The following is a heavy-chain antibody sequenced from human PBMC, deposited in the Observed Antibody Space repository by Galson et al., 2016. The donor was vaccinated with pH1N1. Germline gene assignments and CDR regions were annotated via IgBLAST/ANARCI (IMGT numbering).Heavy chain of an antibody. D-gene: IGHD4-17*01. CDR3: ARVPRTTDFDV. CDR1: GYTFNSYY. CDR2: INPRTGDT. Sequence: SVKVSCKASGYTFNSYYVHWVRQAPGQGLEWVGWINPRTGDTSYVQKFQGRVTMTRDTSIGTVYMQLSSLRSDDTAVYYCARVPRTTDFDVWGQGTLVTVSS. J-gene: IGHJ4*02. V-gene: IGHV1-2*02.